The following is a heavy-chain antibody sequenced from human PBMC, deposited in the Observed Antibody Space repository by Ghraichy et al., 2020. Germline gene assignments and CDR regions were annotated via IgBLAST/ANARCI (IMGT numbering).Heavy chain of an antibody. D-gene: IGHD3-10*01. V-gene: IGHV4-39*01. CDR1: GDSISSNSFY. CDR3: ARLTFYAGLGSPG. J-gene: IGHJ4*02. Sequence: GSLRLSCAVSGDSISSNSFYWGWIRQPPGKGLEWVGTIYHGGSTYYNPSLKSRLTISVDTSKNQFSLNLRSVTAADTAIYYCARLTFYAGLGSPGWGQGTLVTVSS. CDR2: IYHGGST.